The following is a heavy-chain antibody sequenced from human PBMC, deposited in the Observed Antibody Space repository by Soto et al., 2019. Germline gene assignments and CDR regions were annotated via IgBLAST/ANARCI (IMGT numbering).Heavy chain of an antibody. Sequence: GGSLRLSCAASGFTFSNAWMNWVRQAPGKGLEWVGRIKSKTDGGTTDYAAPVKGRFTISRDDSKNTLYLQMNSLKTEDTAVYYCTTDTLVAPRPFDYWGQGTLVTVSS. D-gene: IGHD2-8*02. CDR1: GFTFSNAW. V-gene: IGHV3-15*07. CDR2: IKSKTDGGTT. CDR3: TTDTLVAPRPFDY. J-gene: IGHJ4*02.